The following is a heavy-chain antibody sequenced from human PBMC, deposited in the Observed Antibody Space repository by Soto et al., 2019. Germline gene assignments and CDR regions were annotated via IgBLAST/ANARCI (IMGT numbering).Heavy chain of an antibody. CDR3: AGEKILDGSGRRHYYGMDV. CDR2: INPGSGTT. J-gene: IGHJ6*02. V-gene: IGHV1-46*01. CDR1: GYTFLIYF. Sequence: QEQLLQSGAEVKKPGASVTVSCKASGYTFLIYFVHWVRQAPGQGLEWMGIINPGSGTTTYSQQFQGRVIMTSDTSTNTVHMAMTSLTSEDTAVYFCAGEKILDGSGRRHYYGMDVWGQGTAVSVSS. D-gene: IGHD3-10*01.